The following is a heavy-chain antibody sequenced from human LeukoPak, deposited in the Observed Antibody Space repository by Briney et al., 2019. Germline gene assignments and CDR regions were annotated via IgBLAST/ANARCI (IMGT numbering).Heavy chain of an antibody. Sequence: SETLSLTCTVSGGSISNYYWSWIRQPPGKGLEWIGYIYHSGSTYYNPSLKSRVTISVDRSKNQFSLKLSSVTAADTAVYYCARVGGYCSSTSCDYYGMDVWGQGTTVTVSS. V-gene: IGHV4-59*12. CDR1: GGSISNYY. D-gene: IGHD2-2*01. CDR3: ARVGGYCSSTSCDYYGMDV. CDR2: IYHSGST. J-gene: IGHJ6*02.